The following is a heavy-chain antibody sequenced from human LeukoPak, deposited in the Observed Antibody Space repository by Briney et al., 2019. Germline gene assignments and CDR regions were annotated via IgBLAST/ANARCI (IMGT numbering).Heavy chain of an antibody. Sequence: GGSLRLSCAASGFTFSSYGMHWVRQAPGKGLEWVAVISYDGSNKYYADSVKGRFTISRDNSKNTLYLQMNSLRAEDTAAYYCAKDQTTVTLIDYWGQGTLVTVSS. CDR2: ISYDGSNK. V-gene: IGHV3-30*18. D-gene: IGHD4-17*01. J-gene: IGHJ4*02. CDR1: GFTFSSYG. CDR3: AKDQTTVTLIDY.